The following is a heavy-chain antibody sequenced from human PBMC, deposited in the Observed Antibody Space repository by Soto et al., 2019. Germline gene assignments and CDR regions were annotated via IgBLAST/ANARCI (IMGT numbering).Heavy chain of an antibody. CDR2: IKGDGSEK. V-gene: IGHV3-7*01. D-gene: IGHD3-3*01. Sequence: EVRLVESGGGLVQPGGSLRLSCEASGFTFSDFWMSWVRQAPGKGLEWVANIKGDGSEKRYVDSVRGRFTISRDNAKNSVYLQMNSLRAEDTAVYYCARFWSDYWGQGTLVTVSS. CDR3: ARFWSDY. J-gene: IGHJ4*02. CDR1: GFTFSDFW.